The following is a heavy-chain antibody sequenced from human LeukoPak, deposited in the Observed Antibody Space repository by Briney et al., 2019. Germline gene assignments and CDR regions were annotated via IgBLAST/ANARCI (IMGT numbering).Heavy chain of an antibody. V-gene: IGHV4-4*07. J-gene: IGHJ4*02. CDR2: IYTSGST. Sequence: SQTLSLTCTVSGGSISSYYWSWIRQPAGKGLEWIGRIYTSGSTNYNPSLKSRVTMSVDTSKNQFSLKLSSVTAADTAVYYCAREGYCSSTSCSFDYWGQGTLVTVSS. CDR3: AREGYCSSTSCSFDY. CDR1: GGSISSYY. D-gene: IGHD2-2*01.